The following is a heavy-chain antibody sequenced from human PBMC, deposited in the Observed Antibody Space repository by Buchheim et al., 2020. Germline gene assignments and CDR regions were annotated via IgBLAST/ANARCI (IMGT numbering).Heavy chain of an antibody. CDR3: AMSTDYYSD. D-gene: IGHD2-21*02. CDR2: INGDGRNT. J-gene: IGHJ4*02. Sequence: EVQLVESGGGLVQPGGSLRLSCAASGFTFGIYWMHWVRQTPGKGLVWVSRINGDGRNTDYADSVKGRFTISRDTAESTLYLQMNSLRAEDTAVYYCAMSTDYYSDWGQGT. CDR1: GFTFGIYW. V-gene: IGHV3-74*01.